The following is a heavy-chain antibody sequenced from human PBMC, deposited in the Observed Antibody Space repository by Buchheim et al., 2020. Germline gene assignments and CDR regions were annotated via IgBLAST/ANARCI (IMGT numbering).Heavy chain of an antibody. CDR1: GFTFSSYS. Sequence: EVQLVESGGGLVKPGGSLRLSCAASGFTFSSYSMNWVRQAPGKGLEWVSSISSSSSYIYYADSVKGRFTISRDNAKNSLYLQMNSLRAEDTAVYYCARDLTSMITFGGASGWGKGTL. V-gene: IGHV3-21*01. CDR3: ARDLTSMITFGGASG. D-gene: IGHD3-16*01. CDR2: ISSSSSYI. J-gene: IGHJ4*02.